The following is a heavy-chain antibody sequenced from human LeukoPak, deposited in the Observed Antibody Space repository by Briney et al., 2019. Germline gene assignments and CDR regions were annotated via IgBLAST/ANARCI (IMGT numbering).Heavy chain of an antibody. CDR2: INSAGDNI. Sequence: SGGSLRLSCVASGFTFSDYFMSWIRQAPGKGLEWLSFINSAGDNIYYADSVKGRFTISRDSAKKTLYLEMNSLRMEDTAIYYCATSRVFDHWGQGTLVTVSS. V-gene: IGHV3-11*04. CDR3: ATSRVFDH. CDR1: GFTFSDYF. J-gene: IGHJ4*02.